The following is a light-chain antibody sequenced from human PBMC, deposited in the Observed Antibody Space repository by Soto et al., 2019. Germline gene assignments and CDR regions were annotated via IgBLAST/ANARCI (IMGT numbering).Light chain of an antibody. Sequence: DIQMTQSPSTLSASVGDRVTITCRASQSISNLLAWYQQKPGRAPTRLIYKASTLESGVPSRFSGSGSGTEFTLTISSLQPDDSATYYCQQYNSYPLTFGQGTRLEIK. CDR3: QQYNSYPLT. CDR1: QSISNL. J-gene: IGKJ5*01. V-gene: IGKV1-5*03. CDR2: KAS.